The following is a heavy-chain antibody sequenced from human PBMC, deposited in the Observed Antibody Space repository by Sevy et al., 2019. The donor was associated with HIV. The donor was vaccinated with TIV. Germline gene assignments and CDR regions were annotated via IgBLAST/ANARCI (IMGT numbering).Heavy chain of an antibody. CDR3: ARVITGTTEDYYYYGMDV. CDR2: IYHSGIT. J-gene: IGHJ6*02. V-gene: IGHV4-4*02. CDR1: GGSISSSNW. Sequence: SETLSLTCAVSGGSISSSNWWSWVRQPPGKGLEWIGEIYHSGITNYNPSLKSRVTISVDKSKNQFPLKLSSVTAADTAVCYCARVITGTTEDYYYYGMDVWGQGTTVTVSS. D-gene: IGHD1-7*01.